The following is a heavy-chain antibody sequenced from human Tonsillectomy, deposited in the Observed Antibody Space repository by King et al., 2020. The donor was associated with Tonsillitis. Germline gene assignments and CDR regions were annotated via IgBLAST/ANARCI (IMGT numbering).Heavy chain of an antibody. D-gene: IGHD3-10*01. CDR1: GFTFSSYA. Sequence: VQLVESGGGLVQPGGSLRLSCAASGFTFSSYAMSWVRQAPGKGLEWVSAMSGRGGSTYYADSVKGRFTISRDNSKNTLYRQMNSLRAEDTAVYYCASRNTMVRGNLGYYFDYWGQGTLVTVSS. CDR2: MSGRGGST. CDR3: ASRNTMVRGNLGYYFDY. V-gene: IGHV3-23*04. J-gene: IGHJ4*02.